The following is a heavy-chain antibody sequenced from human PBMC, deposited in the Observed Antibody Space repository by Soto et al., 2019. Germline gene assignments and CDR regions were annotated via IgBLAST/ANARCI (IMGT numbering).Heavy chain of an antibody. CDR3: ARSFYP. CDR1: GGSISHYH. Sequence: QLQLQESGPGLVKPSETLSLTCTVSGGSISHYHWNWIRQAPGKGMEWIGYIFYNGSTHNNLSLTSRVTISVDMSKNRLSLTLTSVTAADTAVYYCARSFYPWGQGTLVTVSS. J-gene: IGHJ5*02. V-gene: IGHV4-59*01. CDR2: IFYNGST.